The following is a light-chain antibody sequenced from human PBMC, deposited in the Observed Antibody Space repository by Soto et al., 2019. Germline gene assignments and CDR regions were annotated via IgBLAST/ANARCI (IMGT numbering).Light chain of an antibody. J-gene: IGLJ1*01. CDR2: EVS. CDR1: SSDVGSYNL. V-gene: IGLV2-23*02. CDR3: CSYAGSSTFEV. Sequence: QSVLTQPASVSGSPGQSITISCTGTSSDVGSYNLVSWYQQHPGKAPKLMIYEVSKRPSGVSNRFSGSKSGNTASLTISGLQAEDEADYYCCSYAGSSTFEVFGTGPRSPS.